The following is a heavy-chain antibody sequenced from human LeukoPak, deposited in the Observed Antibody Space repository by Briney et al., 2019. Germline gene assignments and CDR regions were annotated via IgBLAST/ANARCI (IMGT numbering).Heavy chain of an antibody. Sequence: GASVKVSCKVSGYTLTELSMHWVRQAPGKGLEWRGGFDPEDGETIYAQKFQGRVTMTEDTSTDTAYMELSSLRSEDTAVYYCATERDYYDSSGYRPGFDYWGQGTLVTVSS. D-gene: IGHD3-22*01. V-gene: IGHV1-24*01. CDR3: ATERDYYDSSGYRPGFDY. CDR2: FDPEDGET. CDR1: GYTLTELS. J-gene: IGHJ4*02.